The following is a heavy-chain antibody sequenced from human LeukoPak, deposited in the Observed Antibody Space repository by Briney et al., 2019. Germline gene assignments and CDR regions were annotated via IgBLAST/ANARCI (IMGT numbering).Heavy chain of an antibody. CDR3: ARHADYGAYLDY. Sequence: PSETLSLICTVSGGSISSYYWSWIRQPPGKGLEWIGYIYYSGSTNHNPSLKSRVTASVDTSKNQFSLRLSLVTAADTAVYYCARHADYGAYLDYWGQGTLVTVSS. D-gene: IGHD4-17*01. CDR2: IYYSGST. V-gene: IGHV4-59*08. CDR1: GGSISSYY. J-gene: IGHJ4*02.